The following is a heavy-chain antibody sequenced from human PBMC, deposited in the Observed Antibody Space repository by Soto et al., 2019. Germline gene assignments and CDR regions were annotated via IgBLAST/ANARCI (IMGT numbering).Heavy chain of an antibody. Sequence: HPGWSLRLSCAASGFTFSSYAMSWVRQAPGKGLEWVSAISGSGGSTYYADSVKGRFTISRDNSKNTLYLQMNSLRAEDTAVYYCAKDRMAAAAVDFDDWCQGILVTVSS. CDR2: ISGSGGST. CDR3: AKDRMAAAAVDFDD. J-gene: IGHJ4*02. V-gene: IGHV3-23*01. CDR1: GFTFSSYA. D-gene: IGHD6-13*01.